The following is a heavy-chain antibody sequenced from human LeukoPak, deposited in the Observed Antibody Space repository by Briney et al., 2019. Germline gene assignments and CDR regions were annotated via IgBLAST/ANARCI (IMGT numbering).Heavy chain of an antibody. CDR1: GFTFSSYW. CDR3: ARRVVVAAAPYYFDY. J-gene: IGHJ4*02. V-gene: IGHV3-74*01. Sequence: GGSLRLSCAASGFTFSSYWMHWVRQGPGKGLVWVSRINSDGSSTNYADSVRGRFTISRDNAENTLYLQMNSLRVEDTAVYYCARRVVVAAAPYYFDYWGQGTLVTVS. D-gene: IGHD2-2*01. CDR2: INSDGSST.